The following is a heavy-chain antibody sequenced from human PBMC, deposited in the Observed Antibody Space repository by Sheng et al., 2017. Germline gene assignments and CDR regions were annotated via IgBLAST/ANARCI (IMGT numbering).Heavy chain of an antibody. V-gene: IGHV2-5*01. CDR3: AHRHPPYSSTWYWFDP. J-gene: IGHJ5*02. CDR1: GFSLSTSGVG. D-gene: IGHD6-13*01. Sequence: QITLKESGPTLVKPTQTLTLTCTFSGFSLSTSGVGVGWIRQPPGKAMEWLALIYWNDDKRYSPSLKSRLTITKDTSKNQVVLTMTNMDPLDTATYYCAHRHPPYSSTWYWFDPGAREPWSPSPQ. CDR2: IYWNDDK.